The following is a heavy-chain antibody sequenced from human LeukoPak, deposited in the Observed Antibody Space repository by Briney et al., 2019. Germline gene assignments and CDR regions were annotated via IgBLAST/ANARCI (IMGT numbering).Heavy chain of an antibody. CDR1: GGTFSSYA. V-gene: IGHV1-69*05. CDR3: ARAGERYYGSGSYPVYYYYYMDV. D-gene: IGHD3-10*01. J-gene: IGHJ6*03. Sequence: SVKVSCKASGGTFSSYAISWMRQAPGQGLEWMGGIIPIFGTANYAQKFQGRVTITTDESTSTAYMELSSVRSEDTAVYYCARAGERYYGSGSYPVYYYYYMDVWCKGTTVTVSS. CDR2: IIPIFGTA.